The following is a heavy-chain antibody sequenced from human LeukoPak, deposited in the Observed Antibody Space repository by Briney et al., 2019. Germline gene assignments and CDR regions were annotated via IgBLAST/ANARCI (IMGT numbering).Heavy chain of an antibody. Sequence: KSSETLSLTCTVSGGSVIGSRYYWGWIRQPPGEGLEWIGYTYYSGSTYYNPSLKSRVTISVDTSKNQFSLKLSSVTAADTAVYYCARGSQIAAAGNDYWGQGTLVTVSS. CDR2: TYYSGST. D-gene: IGHD6-13*01. V-gene: IGHV4-39*07. CDR1: GGSVIGSRYY. J-gene: IGHJ4*02. CDR3: ARGSQIAAAGNDY.